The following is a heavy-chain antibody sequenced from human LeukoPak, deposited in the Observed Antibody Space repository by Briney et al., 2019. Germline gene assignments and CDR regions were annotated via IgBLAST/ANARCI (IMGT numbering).Heavy chain of an antibody. CDR2: VNPRSGDA. CDR1: GYAFISYN. D-gene: IGHD2-8*01. V-gene: IGHV1-8*03. CDR3: ARGVPLGYCSYGVCYPPYYFDY. Sequence: ASVKVSCKASGYAFISYNINWLRQATGQGLEWMGWVNPRSGDAGYLQKFQGRLTITRDSSIDTAYMDLSGLSSEDTPVYYCARGVPLGYCSYGVCYPPYYFDYWSQGTLVTASS. J-gene: IGHJ4*02.